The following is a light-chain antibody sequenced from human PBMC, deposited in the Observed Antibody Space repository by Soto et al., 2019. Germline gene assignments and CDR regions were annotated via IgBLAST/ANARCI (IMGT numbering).Light chain of an antibody. V-gene: IGLV2-14*01. Sequence: QAALTQPASVSGSPGQSITISCTGTSSDVGGYNYVSWYQQHPGKAPKLMIYAVTDRPSGVSSRFSGSKSGNTASLTISGLQAEDEADYYCSSYTSSSTLFGTGPQVTVL. CDR1: SSDVGGYNY. CDR2: AVT. CDR3: SSYTSSSTL. J-gene: IGLJ1*01.